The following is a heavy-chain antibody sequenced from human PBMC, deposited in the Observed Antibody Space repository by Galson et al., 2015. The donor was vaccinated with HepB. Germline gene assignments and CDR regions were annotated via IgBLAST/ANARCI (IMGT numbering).Heavy chain of an antibody. V-gene: IGHV3-53*04. CDR2: IYSGGST. CDR1: GFTVSSNY. J-gene: IGHJ3*02. CDR3: ARGLVGLVLGAFDI. D-gene: IGHD6-19*01. Sequence: SLRLSCAASGFTVSSNYMSWVRQAPGKGLEWVSVIYSGGSTYYADSVKGRFTISRHNSKNTLYLQMNSLRAEDTAVYYCARGLVGLVLGAFDIWGQGTMVTVSS.